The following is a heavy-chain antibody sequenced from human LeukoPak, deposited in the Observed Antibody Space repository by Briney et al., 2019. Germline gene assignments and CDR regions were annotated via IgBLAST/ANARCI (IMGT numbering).Heavy chain of an antibody. J-gene: IGHJ4*02. CDR3: ATVTYYYDSSGPKTYPFDY. D-gene: IGHD3-22*01. CDR2: INGYNGNT. Sequence: ASVKVSCKSSGYTFTSYGIIWVRQAPGQGLEWMGWINGYNGNTNYVQKLQGRVTMTTDTSTSTAYMELRSLRSDDTAVYYCATVTYYYDSSGPKTYPFDYWGQGTLVTVSS. V-gene: IGHV1-18*01. CDR1: GYTFTSYG.